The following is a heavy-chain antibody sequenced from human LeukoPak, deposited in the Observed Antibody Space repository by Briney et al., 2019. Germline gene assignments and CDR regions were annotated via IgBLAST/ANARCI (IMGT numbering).Heavy chain of an antibody. V-gene: IGHV4-38-2*02. CDR3: ARELRYCSSTSCHDY. CDR2: IYHSGST. Sequence: SETLSLTCTGSGYSISSGYYWGWIRRPPGKGLEWIGSIYHSGSTYYNPSLKSRVTISVDTSKNQFSLKLSSVTAADTAVYYCARELRYCSSTSCHDYWGQGTLVTVSS. J-gene: IGHJ4*02. CDR1: GYSISSGYY. D-gene: IGHD2-2*01.